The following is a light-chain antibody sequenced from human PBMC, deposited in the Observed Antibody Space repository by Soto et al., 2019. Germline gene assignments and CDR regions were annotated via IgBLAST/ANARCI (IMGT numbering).Light chain of an antibody. V-gene: IGKV1-5*03. CDR1: QTISSW. CDR2: KAS. Sequence: DIQMTQSPSTLSASVRDRVTITCLASQTISSWLSWFQQRPGRAPKFLIYKASSLKNGVPLRFSGGGSGTEFTLTITSLQSEDFAVYYCHQYNGWPRTFGQGTKVDIK. J-gene: IGKJ1*01. CDR3: HQYNGWPRT.